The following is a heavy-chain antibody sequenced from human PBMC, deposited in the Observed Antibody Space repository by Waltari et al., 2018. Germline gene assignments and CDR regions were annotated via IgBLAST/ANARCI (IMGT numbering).Heavy chain of an antibody. CDR1: GGTFSSYA. V-gene: IGHV1-69*05. Sequence: QVQLVQAGAELKKPGSSVKVSCKASGGTFSSYAISWVRQTPGNGLEWMVGSIPICVTANDAQKVQGRCTITTHEATSTAYMGLSSLRAEDTSVYYCARSAYDYVLGSQSYYFDDCCQGTLVTVSS. CDR3: ARSAYDYVLGSQSYYFDD. D-gene: IGHD3-16*01. CDR2: SIPICVTA. J-gene: IGHJ4*02.